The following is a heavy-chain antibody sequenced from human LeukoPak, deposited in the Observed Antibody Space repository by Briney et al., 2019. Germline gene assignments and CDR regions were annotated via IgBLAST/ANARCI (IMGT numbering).Heavy chain of an antibody. CDR1: GFTFSSYA. CDR2: ISYDGSNK. CDR3: ARDRYYDSSGYHDAFDI. J-gene: IGHJ3*02. D-gene: IGHD3-22*01. Sequence: GGSLRLSCAASGFTFSSYAMHWVRQAPGKGLEWVAVISYDGSNKYYADSVKGRFTISGDNSKNTLYLQMNSLRAEDTAVYYCARDRYYDSSGYHDAFDIWGQGTMVTVSS. V-gene: IGHV3-30-3*01.